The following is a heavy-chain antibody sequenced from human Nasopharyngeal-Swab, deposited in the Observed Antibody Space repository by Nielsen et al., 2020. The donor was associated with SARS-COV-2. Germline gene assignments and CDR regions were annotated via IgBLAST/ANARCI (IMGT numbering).Heavy chain of an antibody. D-gene: IGHD3-10*01. CDR3: ARGSLWFGDLVGYYGMDV. CDR2: ISTDNGNR. Sequence: WVRQAPGQGLEWLGWISTDNGNRNYAQKVLGRVTMTTDTSTSTVYMELRSLRSDDTAVYYCARGSLWFGDLVGYYGMDVWGQGTTVTVSS. V-gene: IGHV1-18*01. J-gene: IGHJ6*02.